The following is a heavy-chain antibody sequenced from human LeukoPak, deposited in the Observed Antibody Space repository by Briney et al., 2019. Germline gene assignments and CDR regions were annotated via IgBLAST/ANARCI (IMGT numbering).Heavy chain of an antibody. V-gene: IGHV4-61*01. CDR2: MFYSEST. CDR3: ARHLAARLGGARFSDY. Sequence: SETLSLTCSVSGASVSDGNYYWSWIRQPPGKGLEWIGYMFYSESTKYNPSLKSRVTISADTSRNEFSLKVKYVTAADTAVYFCARHLAARLGGARFSDYWGQGTLVTVSS. CDR1: GASVSDGNYY. D-gene: IGHD2-21*01. J-gene: IGHJ4*02.